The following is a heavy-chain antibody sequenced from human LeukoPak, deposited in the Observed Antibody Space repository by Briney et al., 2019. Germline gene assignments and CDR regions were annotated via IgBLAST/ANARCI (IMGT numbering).Heavy chain of an antibody. Sequence: PGGSLRLSCAASGFTFSSYEMNWVRQAPGKGLEWVSYTSSSGSTRYYADSVKGRFTISRDNAKNSLYLQMNSLRAEDTDVDYCARDILDYGDDGYYYYYMDVWGKGTTVTVSS. CDR3: ARDILDYGDDGYYYYYMDV. D-gene: IGHD4-17*01. CDR2: TSSSGSTR. V-gene: IGHV3-48*03. J-gene: IGHJ6*03. CDR1: GFTFSSYE.